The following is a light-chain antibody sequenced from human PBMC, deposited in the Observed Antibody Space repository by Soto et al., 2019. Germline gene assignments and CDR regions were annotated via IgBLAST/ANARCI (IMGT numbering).Light chain of an antibody. CDR2: EVS. J-gene: IGLJ1*01. CDR1: SSDVGAYNY. V-gene: IGLV2-14*01. Sequence: QSVLAQPVSVSGSPGQSIAISCTGTSSDVGAYNYASWYQQHPGKAPKLIVHEVSDRPSGVSDRFSGSKSGNTASLTISGLQAEDEADYYCSSYTGAYTLVFGTGTKVTVL. CDR3: SSYTGAYTLV.